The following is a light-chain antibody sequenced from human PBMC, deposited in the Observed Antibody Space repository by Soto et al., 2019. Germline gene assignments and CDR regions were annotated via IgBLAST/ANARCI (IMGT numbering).Light chain of an antibody. V-gene: IGKV3-20*01. Sequence: EIVLTQSPGTLSLSPGERATLSCRASQSVTSSYLAWYQQKPGQAPRLLIYAASSRATGIPDRFSGSGSGTDFNLPISRLEPEDFAVYYCQQYGYSATFGGGTKVEIK. CDR1: QSVTSSY. J-gene: IGKJ4*01. CDR2: AAS. CDR3: QQYGYSAT.